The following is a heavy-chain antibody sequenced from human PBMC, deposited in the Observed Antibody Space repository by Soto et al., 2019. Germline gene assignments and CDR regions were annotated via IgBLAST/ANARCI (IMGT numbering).Heavy chain of an antibody. Sequence: LRLSCAASGFTYINYAMSWVRQAPGKGLEWVSTIGTSGGTYYPDSVRGRFTISRDNSRNTLYLQMNSLRPEDTAVYYCAKRAPYYFDSWGQGTQVTVSS. CDR3: AKRAPYYFDS. CDR2: IGTSGGT. J-gene: IGHJ4*02. V-gene: IGHV3-23*01. CDR1: GFTYINYA.